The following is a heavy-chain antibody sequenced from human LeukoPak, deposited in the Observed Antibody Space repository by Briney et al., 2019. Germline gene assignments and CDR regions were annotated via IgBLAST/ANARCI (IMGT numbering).Heavy chain of an antibody. CDR3: AKDAMVRGYLGSYYYYYMDV. V-gene: IGHV3-30*02. J-gene: IGHJ6*03. D-gene: IGHD3-10*01. Sequence: GGSLRLSCAASGFTFSSYAMTWVRQAPGKGLEWVAFIRYDGSNKYYADSVKGRFTISRDNSKNTLYLQMNSLRAEDTAVYYCAKDAMVRGYLGSYYYYYMDVWGKGTTVTISS. CDR2: IRYDGSNK. CDR1: GFTFSSYA.